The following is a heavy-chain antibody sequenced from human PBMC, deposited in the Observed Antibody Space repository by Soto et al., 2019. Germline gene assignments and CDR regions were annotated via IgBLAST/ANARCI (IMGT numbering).Heavy chain of an antibody. CDR3: ARGDCSSTSCHGNAFDI. V-gene: IGHV3-11*01. CDR1: GFTFSDYY. CDR2: ISSSGSTI. D-gene: IGHD2-2*01. J-gene: IGHJ3*02. Sequence: LRLSCAASGFTFSDYYMSWIRQAPGKGLEWVSYISSSGSTIYYADSVKGRFTISRDNAKNSLYLQMNSLRAEDTAVYYCARGDCSSTSCHGNAFDIWGQGTMVTVSS.